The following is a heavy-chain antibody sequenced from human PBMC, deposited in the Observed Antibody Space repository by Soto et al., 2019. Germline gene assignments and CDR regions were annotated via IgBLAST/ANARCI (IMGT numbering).Heavy chain of an antibody. Sequence: ASVKVSCKASGYTITTYAIHWVRQAPGQRLEWVGWINTGNGNTKYSQKFQGRVTITSDTSASTAYMELSSLGSEDTAVYYCASSSQTGDSNFDYWGQGTLVTVSS. CDR2: INTGNGNT. CDR3: ASSSQTGDSNFDY. J-gene: IGHJ4*02. V-gene: IGHV1-3*04. CDR1: GYTITTYA. D-gene: IGHD7-27*01.